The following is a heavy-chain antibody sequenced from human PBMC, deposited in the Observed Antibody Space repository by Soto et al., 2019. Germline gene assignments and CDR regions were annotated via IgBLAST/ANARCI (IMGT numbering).Heavy chain of an antibody. J-gene: IGHJ3*02. Sequence: EAHLVESGGGLPQPGGSLRLSCVASGFNFSPYFMAWVRQGPGRGLEWVSHIKGDGTTTAYADSVRGRFIISRDNGRNTRFLQMNSLRDEDTAVYYCVRDRGTPDSFDIWGQGTTVLVSS. CDR1: GFNFSPYF. CDR3: VRDRGTPDSFDI. CDR2: IKGDGTTT. V-gene: IGHV3-74*01. D-gene: IGHD1-26*01.